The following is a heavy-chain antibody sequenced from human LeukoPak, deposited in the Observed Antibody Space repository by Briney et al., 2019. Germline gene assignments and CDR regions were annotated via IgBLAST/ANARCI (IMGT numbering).Heavy chain of an antibody. D-gene: IGHD3-22*01. Sequence: GESLQISCQGSGSSFTSYWIGWVRQLPGKGLEWMGIIYPGDSDTRYSPSFQGQVTISADKSISTAYLQWSSLKASDTAMYYCARPLYYYDSSGYSAFDIWGQGTMVTVSS. CDR1: GSSFTSYW. CDR3: ARPLYYYDSSGYSAFDI. J-gene: IGHJ3*02. CDR2: IYPGDSDT. V-gene: IGHV5-51*01.